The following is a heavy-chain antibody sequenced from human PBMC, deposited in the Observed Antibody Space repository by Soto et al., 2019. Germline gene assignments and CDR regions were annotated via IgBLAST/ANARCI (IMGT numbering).Heavy chain of an antibody. CDR3: ARDRGPNTPDY. D-gene: IGHD2-2*02. J-gene: IGHJ4*02. CDR1: GFTFSNYW. Sequence: PGGSLRLSCAVSGFTFSNYWMTWVRQAPGKGLEWVAYMNQNGSQIYYVDSVRGRFTSSKDNAKNSLYLQKNSLRVDETAVYYCARDRGPNTPDYWGQGTLVTVSS. CDR2: MNQNGSQI. V-gene: IGHV3-7*01.